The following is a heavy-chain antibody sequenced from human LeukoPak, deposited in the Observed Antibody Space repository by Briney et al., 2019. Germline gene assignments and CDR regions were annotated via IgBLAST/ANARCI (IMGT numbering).Heavy chain of an antibody. J-gene: IGHJ4*02. V-gene: IGHV4-39*07. CDR3: AREGPDYYDSSGLDY. CDR2: IYYSGST. CDR1: GGSISSSSYY. D-gene: IGHD3-22*01. Sequence: PSETLSLTCTVSGGSISSSSYYWGWIRQPPGKGLEWIGSIYYSGSTYYNPSLKSRVTISVDTSKNQFSLKLSSVTAADTAVYYCAREGPDYYDSSGLDYWGQGTLVTVSS.